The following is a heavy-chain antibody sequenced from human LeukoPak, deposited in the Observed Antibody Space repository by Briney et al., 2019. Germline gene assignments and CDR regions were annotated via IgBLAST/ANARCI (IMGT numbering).Heavy chain of an antibody. V-gene: IGHV4-34*01. CDR2: INHSGST. CDR3: ARGIFI. CDR1: GGSFSGYY. J-gene: IGHJ3*02. Sequence: SETLSLTCAVYGGSFSGYYWSWIRQPPGKGLEWIGEINHSGSTNYNPSLKSRVTISVDTSKNQFSLKLSSVTAADTAVYYCARGIFIWGQGTMVTVS.